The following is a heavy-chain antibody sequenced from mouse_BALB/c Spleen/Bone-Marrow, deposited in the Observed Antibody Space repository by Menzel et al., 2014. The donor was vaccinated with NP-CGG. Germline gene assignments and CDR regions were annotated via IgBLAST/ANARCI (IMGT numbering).Heavy chain of an antibody. CDR1: GYTFTGYW. V-gene: IGHV1S81*02. J-gene: IGHJ4*01. Sequence: QVQLQQSGADLVKPGVSVKLSCNASGYTFTGYWMHWVQQRPGQGLEWIGEINPSNGRTNYNEKFKSMATLTVDKSSSTAYMQLSSLTSEDSAVFYYARLIYGSSYIAHFWGQGTSVSLSS. D-gene: IGHD1-1*01. CDR2: INPSNGRT. CDR3: ARLIYGSSYIAHF.